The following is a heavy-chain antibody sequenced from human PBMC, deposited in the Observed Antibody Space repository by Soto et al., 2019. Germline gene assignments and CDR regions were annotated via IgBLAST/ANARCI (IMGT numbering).Heavy chain of an antibody. V-gene: IGHV4-4*02. Sequence: SETLSLTCAVSGGSISSSNWWSWVRQPPGKGLEWIGEIYHSGSTNYNPSLKSRVTISVDKSKNQFSLKLSCVTAADTAVYYCARSSGAAAGRSWFDPWGQGTLVTVSS. CDR3: ARSSGAAAGRSWFDP. D-gene: IGHD6-13*01. J-gene: IGHJ5*02. CDR2: IYHSGST. CDR1: GGSISSSNW.